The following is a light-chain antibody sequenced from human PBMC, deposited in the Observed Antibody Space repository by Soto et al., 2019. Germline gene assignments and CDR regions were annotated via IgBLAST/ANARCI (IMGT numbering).Light chain of an antibody. CDR2: EAS. V-gene: IGKV1-27*01. CDR1: QGLSNF. CDR3: QKYTSAPYT. J-gene: IGKJ2*01. Sequence: DIQISQSPSSLSASVGDRVTITCRASQGLSNFLAWYQQNPGRAPDLLLYEASTMQSGVPPSFIGGGSGTPFTLTITSLQPEDAATYYCQKYTSAPYTFGQGTKLEIK.